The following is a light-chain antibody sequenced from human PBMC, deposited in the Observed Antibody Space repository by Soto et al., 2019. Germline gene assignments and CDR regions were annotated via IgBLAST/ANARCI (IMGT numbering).Light chain of an antibody. CDR3: AAWDDSLSGLV. CDR2: RNN. J-gene: IGLJ2*01. V-gene: IGLV1-47*01. Sequence: QAVVTQPPSASGTPGQRVTISCSGSSSNIGSNYVYWYQQLPGTAPKLLIYRNNQRPSGVPDRFSGSKSGNSASLAISGLRSEDEADYYCAAWDDSLSGLVFGGGTKLTVL. CDR1: SSNIGSNY.